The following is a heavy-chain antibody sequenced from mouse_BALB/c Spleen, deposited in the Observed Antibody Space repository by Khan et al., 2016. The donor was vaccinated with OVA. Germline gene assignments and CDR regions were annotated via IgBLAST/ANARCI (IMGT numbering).Heavy chain of an antibody. CDR1: GYTFTSYT. Sequence: QVQLQQSGAELTRPGASVKMSCKASGYTFTSYTMHWVKQRPGQGLEWIGYINPVSDYTNYNQNFKDKATLTADKSSSTAYMQLRSLTSEDSAVYYCAKEVDYDRSDGWFAYWGQGTLVTVST. J-gene: IGHJ3*01. CDR2: INPVSDYT. CDR3: AKEVDYDRSDGWFAY. V-gene: IGHV1-4*01. D-gene: IGHD2-14*01.